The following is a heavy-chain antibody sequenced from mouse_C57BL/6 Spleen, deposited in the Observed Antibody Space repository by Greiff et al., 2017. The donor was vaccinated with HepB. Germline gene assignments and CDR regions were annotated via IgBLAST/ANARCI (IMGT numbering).Heavy chain of an antibody. CDR2: IDPEDGET. J-gene: IGHJ2*01. CDR3: ATPITTVVATHFDY. D-gene: IGHD1-1*01. V-gene: IGHV14-2*01. CDR1: GFNIKDYY. Sequence: VQLQQSGAELVKPGASVKLSCTASGFNIKDYYMHWVKQRTEQGLAWIGRIDPEDGETKYAPKFQGKATITADTSSNTAYLQLSSLTSEDTAVYYGATPITTVVATHFDYWGQGTTLTVSS.